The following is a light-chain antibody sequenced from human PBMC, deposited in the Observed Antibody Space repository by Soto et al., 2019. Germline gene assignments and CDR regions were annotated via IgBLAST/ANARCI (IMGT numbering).Light chain of an antibody. CDR3: SSYTSSNTLV. Sequence: QSALTQPASVSGSPGQSITISCTGTSSDVGGYKYVSWYQQHPGKAPKVMIYEVSSRPSGVSNRFSGSKSGNTASLTISGLQAADEADYFCSSYTSSNTLVFGTGTKLTVL. J-gene: IGLJ1*01. CDR1: SSDVGGYKY. V-gene: IGLV2-14*01. CDR2: EVS.